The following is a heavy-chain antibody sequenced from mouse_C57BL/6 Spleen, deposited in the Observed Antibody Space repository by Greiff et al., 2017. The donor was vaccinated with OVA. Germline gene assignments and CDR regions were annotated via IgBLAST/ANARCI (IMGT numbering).Heavy chain of an antibody. CDR1: GYAFSSSW. D-gene: IGHD2-5*01. Sequence: QVQLQQSGPELVKPGASVKISCKASGYAFSSSWMNWVKQRPGKGLEWIGRIYPGDGDTNYNGKFKGKATLTADKSSSTAYMQLSSLTSEDSAVYFCARSDYSNEYCDVWGTGTTVTVSS. V-gene: IGHV1-82*01. CDR3: ARSDYSNEYCDV. CDR2: IYPGDGDT. J-gene: IGHJ1*03.